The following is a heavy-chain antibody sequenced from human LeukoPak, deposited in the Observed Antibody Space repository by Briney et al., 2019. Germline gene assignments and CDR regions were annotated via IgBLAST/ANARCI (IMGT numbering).Heavy chain of an antibody. CDR1: GFTFSSYW. CDR2: IKQDGSEK. D-gene: IGHD6-19*01. V-gene: IGHV3-7*01. Sequence: GGSLRLSCAASGFTFSSYWMSWVRQAPGKGLEWVANIKQDGSEKYYVDSVKGRFTISRDNAKNSLYLQMNSLRAEDTAVYYCARDRMASSGWYNPYYYYYYGMDVWGQGTTVTVSS. J-gene: IGHJ6*02. CDR3: ARDRMASSGWYNPYYYYYYGMDV.